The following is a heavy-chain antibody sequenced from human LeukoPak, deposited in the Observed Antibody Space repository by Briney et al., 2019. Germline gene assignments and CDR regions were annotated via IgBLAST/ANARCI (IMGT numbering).Heavy chain of an antibody. J-gene: IGHJ4*02. Sequence: PSETLSLTCTVSGGSISSYYWGWIRQPPGKGLEWIGSIYYSWDTYYNPSLKSRVTISVDTSKNQFSLKLSSVTAADTAVYYSATTSYYYDSPDYWGQGTLVTVSS. CDR2: IYYSWDT. CDR1: GGSISSYY. CDR3: ATTSYYYDSPDY. D-gene: IGHD3-22*01. V-gene: IGHV4-39*01.